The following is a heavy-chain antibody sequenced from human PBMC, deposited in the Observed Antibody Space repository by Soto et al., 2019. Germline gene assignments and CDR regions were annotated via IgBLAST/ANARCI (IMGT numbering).Heavy chain of an antibody. D-gene: IGHD5-12*01. Sequence: QVQLVQSGAELKKPVSSVKVSCKASGGSFSNFGISWVRQAPGQGLEWMGGIVPVFGRPNYAQRFRGRLTISADASTSTGYMELIRLRFDDTAVYYCAREGSGYNYWGQGTPVTVSS. CDR1: GGSFSNFG. V-gene: IGHV1-69*01. CDR2: IVPVFGRP. CDR3: AREGSGYNY. J-gene: IGHJ4*02.